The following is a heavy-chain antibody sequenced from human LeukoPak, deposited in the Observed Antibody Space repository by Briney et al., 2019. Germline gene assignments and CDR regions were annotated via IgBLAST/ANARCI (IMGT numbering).Heavy chain of an antibody. D-gene: IGHD6-6*01. CDR3: ASQRDGPGLQLRSDDAFDI. Sequence: SQTLSLTCAISGDSVSSNSAAWNWIRQSPSRGLEWLGRTYYRSKWYNDYAVSVKSRITINPDTSKNQFSLQLNSVTPEDTAVYYCASQRDGPGLQLRSDDAFDIWGQGTMVTVSS. J-gene: IGHJ3*02. CDR2: TYYRSKWYN. V-gene: IGHV6-1*01. CDR1: GDSVSSNSAA.